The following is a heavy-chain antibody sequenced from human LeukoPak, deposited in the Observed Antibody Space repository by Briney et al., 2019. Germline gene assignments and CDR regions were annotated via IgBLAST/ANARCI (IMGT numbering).Heavy chain of an antibody. J-gene: IGHJ4*02. CDR1: GYSISSCYY. Sequence: SETLSFTCAVSGYSISSCYYWGWIRQPPGKGLEWIGSIYHSGSTYYNPSLKSRVTISVDTSKNQFSLKLSSVTAADTAVYYCARDTPTTVTTLIDYRGQGTLVAVSS. CDR2: IYHSGST. D-gene: IGHD4-17*01. V-gene: IGHV4-38-2*02. CDR3: ARDTPTTVTTLIDY.